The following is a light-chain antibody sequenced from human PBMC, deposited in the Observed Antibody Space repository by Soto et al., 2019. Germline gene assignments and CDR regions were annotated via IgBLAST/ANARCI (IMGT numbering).Light chain of an antibody. CDR2: GAS. Sequence: EIVLTQSPGILSLSPGERATLSCRASQSVSSNHLAWYQQKPGQAPSLLMDGASSRATGIPDRFSGSGSGTEFTLTISRVEPEDFAVYHCQQFLNSPRTFGHATKVDIK. J-gene: IGKJ1*01. CDR1: QSVSSNH. CDR3: QQFLNSPRT. V-gene: IGKV3-20*01.